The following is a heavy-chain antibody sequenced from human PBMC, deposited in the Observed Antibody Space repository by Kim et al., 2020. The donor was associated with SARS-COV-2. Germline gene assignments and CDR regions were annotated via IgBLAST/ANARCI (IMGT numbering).Heavy chain of an antibody. V-gene: IGHV3-23*01. J-gene: IGHJ4*02. D-gene: IGHD3-3*01. CDR3: AIVASKLRFLNFEY. Sequence: AGSVKGRFTSSRDNSKNTLYLQLNSLRAEDTAVYYCAIVASKLRFLNFEYWGQGTLVTVSP.